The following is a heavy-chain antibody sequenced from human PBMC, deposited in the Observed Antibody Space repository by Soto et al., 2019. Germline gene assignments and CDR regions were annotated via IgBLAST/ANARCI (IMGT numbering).Heavy chain of an antibody. J-gene: IGHJ4*02. CDR1: NGSISSDNW. CDR2: IYRSGGT. V-gene: IGHV4-4*02. Sequence: PSETLSLTCAVSNGSISSDNWWSWVRQPPGKGLEWIGEIYRSGGTNYNPSLRSRVTISVDKSKNEFSLKLSSVTAADTAVYYCARVPDYWGQGTLVTVSS. CDR3: ARVPDY.